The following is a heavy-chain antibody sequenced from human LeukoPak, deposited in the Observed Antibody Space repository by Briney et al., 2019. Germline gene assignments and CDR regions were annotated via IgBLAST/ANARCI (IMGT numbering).Heavy chain of an antibody. J-gene: IGHJ4*02. Sequence: SETLSLTCAVYGGSFSGYYWSWIRQPPGKGLEWIGEINHSGSTNYNPSLKSRVTISVDTSKNQFSLKLSSVTPEDTAVYYYGREDSASENYYDYFDSWGQGTLVTVSS. CDR1: GGSFSGYY. V-gene: IGHV4-34*01. CDR3: GREDSASENYYDYFDS. D-gene: IGHD1-26*01. CDR2: INHSGST.